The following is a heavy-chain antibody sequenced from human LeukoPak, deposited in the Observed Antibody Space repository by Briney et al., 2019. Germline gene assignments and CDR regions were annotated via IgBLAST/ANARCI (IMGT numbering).Heavy chain of an antibody. V-gene: IGHV7-4-1*02. CDR2: INTSTGNP. CDR1: GYTFTSYA. J-gene: IGHJ4*02. CDR3: ARDQQQLVSLIFDY. Sequence: GASVKVSCKASGYTFTSYAMNWVRQAPGQGLEWMGWINTSTGNPTYAQGFTGRFVFSLDTSVSTAYLQISSLKAEDTAVYYCARDQQQLVSLIFDYWGQGTLVTVSS. D-gene: IGHD6-13*01.